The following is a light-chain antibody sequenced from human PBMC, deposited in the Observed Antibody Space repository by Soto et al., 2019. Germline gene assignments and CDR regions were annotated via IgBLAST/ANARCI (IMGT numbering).Light chain of an antibody. J-gene: IGKJ1*01. CDR3: QQYNCYWWT. V-gene: IGKV1-5*01. CDR1: QSLVTW. CDR2: DAS. Sequence: DIQMTQSPSTLSASIGDRVTITCRASQSLVTWLAWYQQKPGKAPKLLIYDASTLESWVPSRFSGSGSGTEFTLTISSLQPDDFATYYCQQYNCYWWTFSQGTKVEIK.